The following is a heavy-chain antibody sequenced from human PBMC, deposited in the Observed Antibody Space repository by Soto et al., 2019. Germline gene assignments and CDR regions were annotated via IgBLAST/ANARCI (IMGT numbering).Heavy chain of an antibody. J-gene: IGHJ4*02. V-gene: IGHV3-23*01. D-gene: IGHD3-10*01. Sequence: ASLRLSCVASGFTFSSYSMSWVRQAPGKGLEWVSGFRAGGDDGTTYYADSVKGRFTISRDNSKNTLFLQMNSLRAEDTAIYYCAKKVNSGSGSQYFDYFGQGTLVNVSS. CDR1: GFTFSSYS. CDR2: FRAGGDDGTT. CDR3: AKKVNSGSGSQYFDY.